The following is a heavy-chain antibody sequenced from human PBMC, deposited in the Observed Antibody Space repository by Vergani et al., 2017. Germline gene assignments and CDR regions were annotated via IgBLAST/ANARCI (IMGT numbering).Heavy chain of an antibody. Sequence: QVQLVQSGAEVKKPGSSVKVSCKASGGTFSSYAISWVRQAPGQGLEWMGRIIPIFGTANYAQKFQGRVTITADESTSTAYMELSSLRSEDTAVYYCAREGTGYWSGGSCYSWFDPWGQGTLVTVSS. D-gene: IGHD2-15*01. V-gene: IGHV1-69*13. CDR3: AREGTGYWSGGSCYSWFDP. CDR2: IIPIFGTA. CDR1: GGTFSSYA. J-gene: IGHJ5*02.